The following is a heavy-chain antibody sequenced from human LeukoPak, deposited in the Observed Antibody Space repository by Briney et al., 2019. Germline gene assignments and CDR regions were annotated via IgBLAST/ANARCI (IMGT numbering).Heavy chain of an antibody. J-gene: IGHJ4*02. CDR3: ARGGYNAGFDY. D-gene: IGHD5-24*01. CDR1: GFTFSSYW. V-gene: IGHV3-74*01. CDR2: INSDGSSI. Sequence: PGGSLRLSCAASGFTFSSYWMHWVRQAPGKGLVWVSRINSDGSSISYADSVKGRFTISRDNAKNTLYLQMNSLRAEDTAIYYCARGGYNAGFDYWDQGTLVTVSS.